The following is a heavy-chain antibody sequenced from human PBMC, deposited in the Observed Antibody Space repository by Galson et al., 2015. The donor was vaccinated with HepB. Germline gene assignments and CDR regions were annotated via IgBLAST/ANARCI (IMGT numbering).Heavy chain of an antibody. J-gene: IGHJ4*02. V-gene: IGHV3-33*01. CDR2: IWNDGNNE. D-gene: IGHD2-2*03. CDR1: GFTFSNYH. Sequence: SLRLSCATSGFTFSNYHMHWVRQAPGKGLEWVALIWNDGNNEEYAESVKGRFIISRDNSKQTLYLQMNSLRVEDTSLYFCAREYGYDTGFFGTLDSWGQGSLVSVSA. CDR3: AREYGYDTGFFGTLDS.